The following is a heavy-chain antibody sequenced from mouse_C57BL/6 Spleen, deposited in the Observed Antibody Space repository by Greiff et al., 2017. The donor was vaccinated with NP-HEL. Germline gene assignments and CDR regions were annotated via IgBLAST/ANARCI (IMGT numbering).Heavy chain of an antibody. CDR2: INPYNGGT. Sequence: EVKVVESGPVLVKPGASVKMSCKASGYTFTDYYMNWVKQSHGKSLEWIGVINPYNGGTSYNQKFKGKATLTVDKSSSTAYMELNSLTSEDSAVYYCARGLRGGYAMDYWGQGTSVTVSS. CDR1: GYTFTDYY. J-gene: IGHJ4*01. CDR3: ARGLRGGYAMDY. V-gene: IGHV1-19*01. D-gene: IGHD3-1*01.